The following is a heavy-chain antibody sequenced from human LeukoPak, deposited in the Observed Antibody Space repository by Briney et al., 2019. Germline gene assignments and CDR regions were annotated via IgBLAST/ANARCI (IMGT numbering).Heavy chain of an antibody. CDR3: ARHYGP. J-gene: IGHJ4*02. V-gene: IGHV4-39*01. Sequence: SETLSLTCTVSGDSIRRSGYYWGWIRQPPGKGLEWIGSVLHTGTAYYNPSLESRVTISVDTSKNQFSLKLNSVTATDTAVYYCARHYGPWGQGTLVTVSS. CDR2: VLHTGTA. CDR1: GDSIRRSGYY. D-gene: IGHD3-10*01.